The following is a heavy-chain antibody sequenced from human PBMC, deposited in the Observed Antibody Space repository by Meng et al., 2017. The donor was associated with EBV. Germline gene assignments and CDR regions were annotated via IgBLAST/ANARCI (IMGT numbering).Heavy chain of an antibody. Sequence: EVQLVEPGGGLVQPGGSLNLSCAASGLTFSGFAMHWVRQASGKGLEWVGRIRSKAKSYATAYAASAKGRFTISRDDSKNTAYLQMNSLKTEDTAVYYCTRMSSPLDYWGQGTLVTVSS. CDR3: TRMSSPLDY. V-gene: IGHV3-73*02. D-gene: IGHD2-2*01. CDR1: GLTFSGFA. J-gene: IGHJ4*02. CDR2: IRSKAKSYAT.